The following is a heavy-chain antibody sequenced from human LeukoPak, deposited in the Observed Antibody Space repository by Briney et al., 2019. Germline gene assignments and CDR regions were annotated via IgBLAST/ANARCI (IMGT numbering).Heavy chain of an antibody. CDR1: GYSISSGYY. J-gene: IGHJ1*01. D-gene: IGHD3-22*01. CDR2: IYYSGST. CDR3: ASSYYYDSSGYYFQH. V-gene: IGHV4-38-2*02. Sequence: SETLSLTCTVSGYSISSGYYWGWIRQPPGKGLEWIGSIYYSGSTYYNPSLKSRVTISVDTSKNQFSLKLSSVTAADTAVYYCASSYYYDSSGYYFQHWGQGTLVTVSS.